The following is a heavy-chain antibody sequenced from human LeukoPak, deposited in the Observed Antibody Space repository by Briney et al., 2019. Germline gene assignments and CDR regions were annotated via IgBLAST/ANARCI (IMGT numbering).Heavy chain of an antibody. D-gene: IGHD6-19*01. CDR2: ISSSSSYI. V-gene: IGHV3-21*01. CDR3: ARDWAGTCWFDP. J-gene: IGHJ5*02. CDR1: GFTVSSNY. Sequence: GGSLRLSCAASGFTVSSNYMNWVRQAPGKGLEWVSSISSSSSYIYYADSLKGRFTISRDNAKNSLYLQMNSLRAEDTAVYYCARDWAGTCWFDPWGQGTLVTVSS.